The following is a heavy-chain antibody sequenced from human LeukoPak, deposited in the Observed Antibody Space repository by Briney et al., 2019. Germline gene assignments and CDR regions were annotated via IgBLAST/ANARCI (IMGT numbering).Heavy chain of an antibody. Sequence: GGSLRLSCAASGFTVSRHYMSWVRQAPGKGLEWVSIIYSPGGTYYADSVKGRFTISRDNSKNTIYLQMNSLRVDDTAMYYCARAPFSADSSATPPAFDIWGHGTMVTVSS. CDR2: IYSPGGT. V-gene: IGHV3-53*01. CDR1: GFTVSRHY. CDR3: ARAPFSADSSATPPAFDI. D-gene: IGHD3-22*01. J-gene: IGHJ3*02.